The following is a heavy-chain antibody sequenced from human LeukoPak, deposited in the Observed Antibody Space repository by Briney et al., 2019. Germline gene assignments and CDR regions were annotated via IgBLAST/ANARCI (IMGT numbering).Heavy chain of an antibody. CDR3: AHSKRGGGYYINAFAV. V-gene: IGHV4-59*01. Sequence: SETLCLTCTVSGASTSAYYWSWIRQPPGKGLEWIGYSYSGGNANYNPPLKSRVTISIDTSENQFSLRLTSVTAADTAIYFCAHSKRGGGYYINAFAVWGQGALVTISS. CDR1: GASTSAYY. J-gene: IGHJ3*01. CDR2: SYSGGNA. D-gene: IGHD1-26*01.